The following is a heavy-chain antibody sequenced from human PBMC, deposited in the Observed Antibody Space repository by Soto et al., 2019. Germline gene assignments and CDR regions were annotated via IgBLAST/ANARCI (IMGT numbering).Heavy chain of an antibody. V-gene: IGHV3-30*18. D-gene: IGHD3-10*01. CDR1: GFTLSDYG. Sequence: QVQVVESGGGVVQPGRSLRLSCVASGFTLSDYGMHGVRQAPGKGLEWVAVTSYDGSNKYYVESVKGRFTISRDNSKNTLYLQMNSLRPEDTAVYYCAKTPAFRRSYDPGVNRLDVWGRGTTVTVSS. CDR3: AKTPAFRRSYDPGVNRLDV. CDR2: TSYDGSNK. J-gene: IGHJ6*01.